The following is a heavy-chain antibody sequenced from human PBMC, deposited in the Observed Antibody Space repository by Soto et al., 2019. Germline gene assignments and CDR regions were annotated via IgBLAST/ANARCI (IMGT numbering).Heavy chain of an antibody. CDR3: ARPRGSGSYYIGNYFDY. Sequence: PSETLSLTCAVSGGSISSGGYSWSWIRQHPGKGLEWIGYNYYSGSTYYNPSLKSRVTISVDTSKNQFSLKLSSVTAADTAVYYCARPRGSGSYYIGNYFDYWGQGTLVTVSS. D-gene: IGHD3-10*01. V-gene: IGHV4-30-2*03. J-gene: IGHJ4*02. CDR2: NYYSGST. CDR1: GGSISSGGYS.